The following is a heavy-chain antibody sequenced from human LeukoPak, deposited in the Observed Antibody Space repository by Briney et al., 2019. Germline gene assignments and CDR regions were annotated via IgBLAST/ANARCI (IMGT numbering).Heavy chain of an antibody. CDR3: ASWRGYSSGWSGPFDY. V-gene: IGHV1-2*02. CDR2: IDPNSGGT. CDR1: GYTFTGQY. D-gene: IGHD6-19*01. J-gene: IGHJ4*02. Sequence: GASVKVSCKASGYTFTGQYMHWVRQAPGQGLEWMGWIDPNSGGTNYAQKFQGRVTMTRDTSISTAYMEVSSLRSDDTAVYYCASWRGYSSGWSGPFDYWGQGTLVTVS.